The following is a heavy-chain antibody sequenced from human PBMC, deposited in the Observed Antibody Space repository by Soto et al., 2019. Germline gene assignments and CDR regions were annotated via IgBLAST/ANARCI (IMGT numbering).Heavy chain of an antibody. V-gene: IGHV1-2*02. D-gene: IGHD5-18*01. CDR1: GYTFTGYY. CDR3: ARDPDSDGGPWGYYGMDC. J-gene: IGHJ6*02. Sequence: ASVKGSCTASGYTFTGYYMHWVRQAPGQGLEWMGWINPNSGGTNYAQKFQGRVTMTRDTSISTAYMELSRLRSDDTAVYYCARDPDSDGGPWGYYGMDCWGQGTTVTVS. CDR2: INPNSGGT.